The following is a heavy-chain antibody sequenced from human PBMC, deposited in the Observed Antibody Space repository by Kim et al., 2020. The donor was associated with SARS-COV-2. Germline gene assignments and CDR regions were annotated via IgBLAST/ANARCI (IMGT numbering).Heavy chain of an antibody. CDR3: ASQGMDGADFQY. V-gene: IGHV4-34*01. Sequence: NYNPSLKSRVQISVDTSKNQFSLKVSSMTAADTAVYYCASQGMDGADFQYWGQGTLVTVSS. J-gene: IGHJ4*02. D-gene: IGHD1-26*01.